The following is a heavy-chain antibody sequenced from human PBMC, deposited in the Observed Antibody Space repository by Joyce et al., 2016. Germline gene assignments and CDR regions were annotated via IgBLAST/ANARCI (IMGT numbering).Heavy chain of an antibody. V-gene: IGHV5-51*01. J-gene: IGHJ3*02. CDR3: TRRYGSSGFYPSDAFDM. Sequence: EGQLVQSGAELKKPGESLSISCQGSGYRFANYYIAWVRQVPGKGLEWMGMILPGDSDAKYRPSFEGHVTFSADKSTNTVFLQWSSLRASDSTIYFCTRRYGSSGFYPSDAFDMWGQGTTVTVSS. CDR2: ILPGDSDA. CDR1: GYRFANYY. D-gene: IGHD3-22*01.